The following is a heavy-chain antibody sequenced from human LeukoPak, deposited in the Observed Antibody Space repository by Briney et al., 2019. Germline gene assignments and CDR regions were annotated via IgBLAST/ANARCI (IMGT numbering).Heavy chain of an antibody. CDR1: GGSISSYY. J-gene: IGHJ4*02. Sequence: SETLSLTCTVSGGSISSYYWSWIRQPAGKGLEWIGRIYTSGSTNYNPSLKSRVTMSVDTSKNQFSLKLSSVTAADTAVYYCAREMSGELSYYFDYWGQGTLVTVSS. D-gene: IGHD3-10*02. CDR2: IYTSGST. CDR3: AREMSGELSYYFDY. V-gene: IGHV4-4*07.